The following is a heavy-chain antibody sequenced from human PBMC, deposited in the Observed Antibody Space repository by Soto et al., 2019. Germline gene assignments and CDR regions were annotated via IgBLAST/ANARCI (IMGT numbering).Heavy chain of an antibody. CDR1: GFAFSNAW. CDR2: IKSKTEGGTT. D-gene: IGHD2-2*01. J-gene: IGHJ5*02. CDR3: TTTRSSTSCFDH. V-gene: IGHV3-15*07. Sequence: EVQLVESGGGFVNPGESLRLSCATSGFAFSNAWMNWVRQAPGKGLEWVGRIKSKTEGGTTEDAAPVQGRFTISRDVSKNTLYPQMNSLRTEDTAVYYCTTTRSSTSCFDHCGPGTLVAVSS.